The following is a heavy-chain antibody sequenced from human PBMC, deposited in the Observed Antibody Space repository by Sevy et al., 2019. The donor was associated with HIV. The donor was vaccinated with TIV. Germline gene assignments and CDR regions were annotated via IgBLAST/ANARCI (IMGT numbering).Heavy chain of an antibody. D-gene: IGHD6-19*01. CDR3: AGVGIAGAEAFDI. Sequence: ASVKVSCKASGYTFTSYYMHWVRQAPGQGLEWMGIINPSGGSTSYAQKFQGRVTMTRDTSTSTVYMELSSLRSEDTAGYYCAGVGIAGAEAFDIWGQGTMVTVSS. CDR2: INPSGGST. V-gene: IGHV1-46*01. J-gene: IGHJ3*02. CDR1: GYTFTSYY.